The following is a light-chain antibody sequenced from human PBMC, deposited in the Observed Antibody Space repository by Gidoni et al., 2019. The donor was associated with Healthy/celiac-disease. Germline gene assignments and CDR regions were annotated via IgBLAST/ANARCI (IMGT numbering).Light chain of an antibody. CDR3: QQYYSTPGYT. CDR1: QSGFYSSNNTNY. J-gene: IGKJ2*01. CDR2: GAS. V-gene: IGKV4-1*01. Sequence: DIVMTQSPDSRAVSLGERGTINCKSSQSGFYSSNNTNYLAWYQQKPGQPPKLLIYGASTRESWVPDRFSGSGSGTDFPLTISSLQAEDVAVYYCQQYYSTPGYTFGQGTKLEIK.